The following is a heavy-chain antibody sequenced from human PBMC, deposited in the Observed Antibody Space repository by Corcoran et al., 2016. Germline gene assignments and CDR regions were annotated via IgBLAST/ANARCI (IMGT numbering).Heavy chain of an antibody. CDR3: AREPARGYSYADD. CDR2: ISITSTI. Sequence: EVQLVESGGGLVQPEESLRLSCAASGFAFSSYSMNWVRQAPGKGLEWVSYISITSTIYYADSVKDRFTVSRDNAKNSLYLQMNSLRDEDTAGDYWAREPARGYSYADDWGQGTLVTVSS. V-gene: IGHV3-48*02. J-gene: IGHJ4*02. CDR1: GFAFSSYS. D-gene: IGHD5-18*01.